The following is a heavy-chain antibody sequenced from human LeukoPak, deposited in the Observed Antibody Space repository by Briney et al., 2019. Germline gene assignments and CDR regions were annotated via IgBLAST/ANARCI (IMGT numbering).Heavy chain of an antibody. Sequence: PGGSLRLSCVASGFTFSRYSMNWVRQAPGKGLEWVSSISSSGTYIYYADLMKGRFTLSRDNAKNSLYLQMNSLRAEDTAVYYCARVSESEWNFDLWGRGTLVTVSS. CDR2: ISSSGTYI. J-gene: IGHJ2*01. V-gene: IGHV3-21*01. CDR3: ARVSESEWNFDL. D-gene: IGHD1-14*01. CDR1: GFTFSRYS.